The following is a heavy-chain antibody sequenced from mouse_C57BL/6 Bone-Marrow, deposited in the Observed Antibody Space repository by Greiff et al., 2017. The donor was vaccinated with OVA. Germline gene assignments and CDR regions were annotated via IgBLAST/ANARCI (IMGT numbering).Heavy chain of an antibody. CDR1: GYTFTSYW. D-gene: IGHD2-2*01. CDR2: IDPSDSET. V-gene: IGHV1-52*01. Sequence: QVQLQQPGAELVRPGSSVKLSCKASGYTFTSYWMHWVKQRPIQGLEWIGNIDPSDSETHYNQKFKDKATLTVDKSSSTAYMQLSSLTSEDSAVYYCASGGVTTSHYFDYWGQGTTLTVSS. CDR3: ASGGVTTSHYFDY. J-gene: IGHJ2*01.